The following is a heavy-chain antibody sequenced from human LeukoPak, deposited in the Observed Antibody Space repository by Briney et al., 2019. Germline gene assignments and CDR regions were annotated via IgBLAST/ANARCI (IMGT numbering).Heavy chain of an antibody. CDR1: GFTFSSYG. CDR3: AKDEPIYCSSTSCKGSFDY. Sequence: PGGSLRLSCAASGFTFSSYGMHWVRQAPGKGLEWVAFIRYDGSNKYYADSVKGRFTISRDNSKNTLYLQMNSLRAEDTAVYYCAKDEPIYCSSTSCKGSFDYWGQGTLVTVSS. J-gene: IGHJ4*02. CDR2: IRYDGSNK. D-gene: IGHD2-2*01. V-gene: IGHV3-30*02.